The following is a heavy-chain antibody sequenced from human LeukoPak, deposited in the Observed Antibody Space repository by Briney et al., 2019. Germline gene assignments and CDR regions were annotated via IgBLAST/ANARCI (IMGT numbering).Heavy chain of an antibody. V-gene: IGHV4-39*07. CDR3: ARAWGSTFDY. J-gene: IGHJ4*02. CDR1: GGSISSSFYY. D-gene: IGHD7-27*01. Sequence: PSETLSLTCTVSGGSISSSFYYWSWIRQPPGKGLEWIGEINHSGSTNYNPSLKSRVTISVDTSKNQFSLKLSSVTAADTAVYYCARAWGSTFDYWGQGTLVTVSS. CDR2: INHSGST.